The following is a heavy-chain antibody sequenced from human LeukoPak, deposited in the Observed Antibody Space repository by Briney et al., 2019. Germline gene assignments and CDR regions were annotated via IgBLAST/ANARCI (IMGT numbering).Heavy chain of an antibody. D-gene: IGHD5-12*01. CDR1: GFTFSSYW. CDR2: INSDGSST. J-gene: IGHJ4*02. Sequence: PGGSLRLSCAASGFTFSSYWMHWVRQAPGKGLVRVSRINSDGSSTSYADSVKGRFTISRDNAKNTLYLQMNSLRAEDTAVYYCARVPVDRSTKNWGQGTLVTVSS. CDR3: ARVPVDRSTKN. V-gene: IGHV3-74*01.